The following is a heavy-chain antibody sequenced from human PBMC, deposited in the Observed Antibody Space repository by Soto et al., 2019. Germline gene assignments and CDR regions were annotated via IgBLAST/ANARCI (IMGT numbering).Heavy chain of an antibody. CDR3: ATSPADHVPTERRYCSSTSCHGGIDY. CDR2: ITGNGYGT. CDR1: GFTFSNYA. V-gene: IGHV3-23*01. Sequence: EVQLLESGGGLVQPGGSLRLSCSAAGFTFSNYAMSWVRQAPGKGLEWVSGITGNGYGTYYADSVKGRFTISRDNSESTLYLQMNSLRAEDTAVYYCATSPADHVPTERRYCSSTSCHGGIDYWGQGTLVTVSS. D-gene: IGHD2-2*01. J-gene: IGHJ4*02.